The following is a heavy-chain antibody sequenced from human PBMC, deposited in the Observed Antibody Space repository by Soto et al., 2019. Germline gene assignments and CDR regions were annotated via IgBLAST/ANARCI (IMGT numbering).Heavy chain of an antibody. J-gene: IGHJ3*02. D-gene: IGHD3-22*01. CDR2: IYYSGST. CDR1: GGSISSYY. V-gene: IGHV4-59*01. Sequence: NPSETLSLTCTVSGGSISSYYWSWIRQPPGKGLEWIGYIYYSGSTNYNPSLKSRVTISVDTSKNQFSLKLSSVTAADTAVYYCSRDAPLNYYDSSGYYRRCDAFDIWGQGTMVTVSS. CDR3: SRDAPLNYYDSSGYYRRCDAFDI.